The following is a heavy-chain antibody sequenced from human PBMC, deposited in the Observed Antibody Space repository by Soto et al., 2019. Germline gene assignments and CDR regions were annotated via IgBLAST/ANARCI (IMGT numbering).Heavy chain of an antibody. Sequence: QVQLVQSGAEVKKPGSSVKVSCKASGGTFSSYAISWVRQAPGQGLERIGGIIPLFGTVHYAQKFQGRVTITADESTSTAYMELSSLRSGDTAVYFCARRTREVPTAILSTDWFDPWGQGTLVTVSS. CDR3: ARRTREVPTAILSTDWFDP. V-gene: IGHV1-69*01. D-gene: IGHD2-2*02. J-gene: IGHJ5*02. CDR1: GGTFSSYA. CDR2: IIPLFGTV.